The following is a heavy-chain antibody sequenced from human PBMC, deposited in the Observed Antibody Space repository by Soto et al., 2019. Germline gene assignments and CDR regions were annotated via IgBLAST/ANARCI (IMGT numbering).Heavy chain of an antibody. CDR3: AREYDSSGYYRPADAFDI. Sequence: PSETLSLTCTVSGGSISSYYWSWIRQPPGKGLEWIGYIYYSGSTNYNPSLKSRVTISVDTSKNQFSLKLGSVTAADTAVYYCAREYDSSGYYRPADAFDIWGQGTMVTVSS. CDR1: GGSISSYY. CDR2: IYYSGST. J-gene: IGHJ3*02. D-gene: IGHD3-22*01. V-gene: IGHV4-59*01.